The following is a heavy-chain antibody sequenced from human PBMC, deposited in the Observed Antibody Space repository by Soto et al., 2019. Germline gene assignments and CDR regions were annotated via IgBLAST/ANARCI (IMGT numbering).Heavy chain of an antibody. Sequence: SETLSLTCTFSGGSISSYYWSLIRQPPGKGLEWIGYIYYSGSTNYNPSLKSRVTISVDTSKNQFSLKLSSVTAADTAVYYCGRGSVVRGVDYWGQGTLVTVSS. CDR2: IYYSGST. D-gene: IGHD3-10*01. J-gene: IGHJ4*02. V-gene: IGHV4-59*01. CDR1: GGSISSYY. CDR3: GRGSVVRGVDY.